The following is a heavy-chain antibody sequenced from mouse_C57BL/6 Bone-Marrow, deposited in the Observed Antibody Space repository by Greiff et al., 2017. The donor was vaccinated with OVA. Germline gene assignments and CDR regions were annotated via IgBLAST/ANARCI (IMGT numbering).Heavy chain of an antibody. Sequence: QVQLQQPGAELVRPGSSVKLSCKASGYTFTSYWMHWVKQRPIQGLEWIGNIDPSDSETHYNQKFKDKATLTVDKSSSTAYMQLSSLTSEDSAVYYCAAGVYYYGSSWGFADWGQGTLVTVSA. V-gene: IGHV1-52*01. CDR1: GYTFTSYW. CDR3: AAGVYYYGSSWGFAD. CDR2: IDPSDSET. J-gene: IGHJ3*01. D-gene: IGHD1-1*01.